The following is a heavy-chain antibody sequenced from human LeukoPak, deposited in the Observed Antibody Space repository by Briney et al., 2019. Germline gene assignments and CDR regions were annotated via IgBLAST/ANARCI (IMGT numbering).Heavy chain of an antibody. J-gene: IGHJ4*02. CDR1: GGSISSYY. D-gene: IGHD4-11*01. CDR2: IYYSGST. CDR3: ARVDSNYGFDY. Sequence: PSETLSLTCTVSGGSISSYYWSWIRQPPGKGLEWIGYIYYSGSTNYNPSLESRVTISVDTSKNQFSLKLSSVTAADTAVYYCARVDSNYGFDYWGQGTLVTVSS. V-gene: IGHV4-59*01.